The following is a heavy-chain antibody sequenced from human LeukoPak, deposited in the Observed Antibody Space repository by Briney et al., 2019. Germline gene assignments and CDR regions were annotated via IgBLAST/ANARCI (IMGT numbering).Heavy chain of an antibody. V-gene: IGHV3-23*01. CDR2: IFPSGGEI. J-gene: IGHJ5*02. D-gene: IGHD2-8*02. CDR3: ATYRQVLLPFGS. Sequence: GGSLRLSCAASGFTLSTFAMVWVRQPPGKGLEWVSSIFPSGGEIHYADSVRGRFTISRDNSKSTLSLQMNSLRAEDTAIYYCATYRQVLLPFGSWGQGTLVTVSS. CDR1: GFTLSTFA.